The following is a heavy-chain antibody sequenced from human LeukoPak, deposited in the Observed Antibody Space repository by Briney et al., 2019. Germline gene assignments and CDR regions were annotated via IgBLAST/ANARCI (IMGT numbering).Heavy chain of an antibody. Sequence: GGSLRLSCAASGFTSDDSGMSWVRQAPGKGLEWVSGINWNGDSTGYADSVKGRFTISRDNAKNSLYLQMNSLRAEDTAVYYCARGTPLRNWGQGTLVTVSS. D-gene: IGHD4-17*01. CDR1: GFTSDDSG. V-gene: IGHV3-20*04. CDR2: INWNGDST. CDR3: ARGTPLRN. J-gene: IGHJ4*02.